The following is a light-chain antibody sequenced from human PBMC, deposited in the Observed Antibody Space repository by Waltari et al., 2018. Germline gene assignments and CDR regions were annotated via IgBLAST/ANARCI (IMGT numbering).Light chain of an antibody. CDR3: AAWDDSLNGPWV. J-gene: IGLJ3*02. CDR2: NTT. CDR1: TSTIGTTP. Sequence: QSVLTQPPSASGTPGPRVAISCSGTTSTIGTTPVTWYQQLPGTAPKLLIYNTTQRPSEVPDRFSGSKSGTSASLAISGLQSEDEAEYYCAAWDDSLNGPWVFGGGTKLTVL. V-gene: IGLV1-44*01.